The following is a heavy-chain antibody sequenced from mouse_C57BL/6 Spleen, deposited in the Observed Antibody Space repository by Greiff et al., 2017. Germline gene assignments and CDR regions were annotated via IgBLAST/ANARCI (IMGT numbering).Heavy chain of an antibody. J-gene: IGHJ4*01. Sequence: EVKLQESVAELVRPGASVKLSCTASGFNIKNTYMPWVKQRPEQGLEWIGRLDPANGNTKYAPKFQGKATITADTSSNTAYLQLSSLTSEDTAIYYGARDGSSYYYYAMDYWGQGTSVTVSS. CDR1: GFNIKNTY. D-gene: IGHD1-1*01. V-gene: IGHV14-3*01. CDR2: LDPANGNT. CDR3: ARDGSSYYYYAMDY.